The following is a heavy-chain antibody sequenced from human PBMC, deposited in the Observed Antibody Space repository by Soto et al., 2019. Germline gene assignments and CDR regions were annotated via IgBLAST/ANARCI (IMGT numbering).Heavy chain of an antibody. CDR3: ARGYYYGSGSYLRYFAY. CDR2: INHSGST. D-gene: IGHD3-10*01. J-gene: IGHJ4*02. Sequence: PSETLSLTCAVYGGSFSGYYWSWIRQPPGKGLEWIGEINHSGSTNYNPSLKSRVTISVDTSKNQFSLKLSSVTAADTAVYYCARGYYYGSGSYLRYFAYWGQGTLVTVPS. CDR1: GGSFSGYY. V-gene: IGHV4-34*01.